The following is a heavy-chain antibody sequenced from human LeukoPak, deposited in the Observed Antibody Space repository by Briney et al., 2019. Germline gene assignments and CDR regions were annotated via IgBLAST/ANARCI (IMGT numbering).Heavy chain of an antibody. D-gene: IGHD1-14*01. J-gene: IGHJ5*02. V-gene: IGHV4-59*11. Sequence: SETLSLTCTVSGDSFNTHFRTWLRQPPGKGLEWIGYISYSGNTKYNPSLKSRVTISVDTSKNQFSLKLTSVSAADTAVYYCARDGGINNWFDTWGQGTLVTVSS. CDR2: ISYSGNT. CDR3: ARDGGINNWFDT. CDR1: GDSFNTHF.